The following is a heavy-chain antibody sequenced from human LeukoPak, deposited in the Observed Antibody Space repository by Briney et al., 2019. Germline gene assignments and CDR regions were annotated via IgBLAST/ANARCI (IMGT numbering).Heavy chain of an antibody. Sequence: ASVKVSCKASGYTFTGYYMHWVRQAPGQGLEWMGWINPNSGGTNYAQKFQGRVTMTRDTSISTAYMELSRLRSDDTAVYYCARDLGVGPVHYYYYMDVWGKGTTVTVSS. CDR2: INPNSGGT. J-gene: IGHJ6*03. CDR3: ARDLGVGPVHYYYYMDV. V-gene: IGHV1-2*02. D-gene: IGHD2-8*01. CDR1: GYTFTGYY.